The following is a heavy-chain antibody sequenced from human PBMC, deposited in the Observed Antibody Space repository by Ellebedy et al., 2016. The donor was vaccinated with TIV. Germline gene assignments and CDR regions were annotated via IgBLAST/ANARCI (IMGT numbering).Heavy chain of an antibody. V-gene: IGHV3-11*04. Sequence: GGSLRLSXAASGFTFSDYYMSWIRQAPGKGLEWVSYISSSGSTIYYADSVKGRFTISRDNAKSSLYLQMNSLRAEDTAVYYCNYYGSGLFGRYFDYWGQGTLVTVSS. CDR3: NYYGSGLFGRYFDY. J-gene: IGHJ4*02. D-gene: IGHD3-10*01. CDR2: ISSSGSTI. CDR1: GFTFSDYY.